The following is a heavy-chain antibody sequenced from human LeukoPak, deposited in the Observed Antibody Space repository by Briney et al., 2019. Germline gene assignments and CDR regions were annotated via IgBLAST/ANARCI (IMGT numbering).Heavy chain of an antibody. CDR3: ARDRRYGSGSYVDY. V-gene: IGHV4-38-2*02. CDR2: IYYSGST. J-gene: IGHJ4*02. CDR1: GYSMSSGYY. Sequence: SETLSLTCTVSGYSMSSGYYWGWIRQPPGKGLEWIGSIYYSGSTYYNPSLKSRVTISVDTSKNQFSLKLSSVTAADTAVYYCARDRRYGSGSYVDYWGQGTLVTVSS. D-gene: IGHD3-10*01.